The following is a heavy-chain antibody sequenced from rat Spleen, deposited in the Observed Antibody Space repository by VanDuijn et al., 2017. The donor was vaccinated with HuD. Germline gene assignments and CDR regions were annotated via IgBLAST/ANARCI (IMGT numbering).Heavy chain of an antibody. V-gene: IGHV5-58*01. J-gene: IGHJ2*01. CDR1: GFTFSSFW. D-gene: IGHD1-12*02. CDR3: TTDSYFDGTYYPGGFDY. CDR2: INTDGGNT. Sequence: EVQLVESGGGLVQPGRSLKLSCVASGFTFSSFWMYWIRQAPGKGLEWVSSINTDGGNTYYRDSVRGRFTISRDNAKSALYLQMDSLRSEDTATYYCTTDSYFDGTYYPGGFDYWGQGVMVTVSS.